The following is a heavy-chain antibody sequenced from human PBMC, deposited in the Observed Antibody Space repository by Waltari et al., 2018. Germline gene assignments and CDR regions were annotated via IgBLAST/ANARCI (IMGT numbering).Heavy chain of an antibody. D-gene: IGHD3-10*01. CDR2: IYPGATP. CDR3: ARIYGSGTFIYMDV. V-gene: IGHV4-4*07. Sequence: QVQLQESGPGLVTPSATLSLPCTVSGGSTIRYYWSWTRQPAGKGLEWIGRIYPGATPYYNPSLQTRIMMSVDTSQNQFSLKLSSVTAADTAVYYCARIYGSGTFIYMDVWGKGTTVTVSS. CDR1: GGSTIRYY. J-gene: IGHJ6*03.